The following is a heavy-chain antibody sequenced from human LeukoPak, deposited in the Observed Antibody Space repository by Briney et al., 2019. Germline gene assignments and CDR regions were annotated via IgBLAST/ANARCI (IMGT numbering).Heavy chain of an antibody. D-gene: IGHD1-1*01. V-gene: IGHV3-30-3*01. J-gene: IGHJ5*02. CDR3: AREDNPLWFDP. CDR2: ISHEGSVK. Sequence: PGRSLSLSCAASGFTFSRYAMHWVRQAPGKGLEWVAVISHEGSVKFYADSVKGRFTISRDNSKNTLYLQMNSLRAEDTALYYCAREDNPLWFDPWGQGTLVTVSS. CDR1: GFTFSRYA.